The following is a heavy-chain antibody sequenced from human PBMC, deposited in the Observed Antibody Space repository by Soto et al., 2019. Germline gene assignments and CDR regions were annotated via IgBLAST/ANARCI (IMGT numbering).Heavy chain of an antibody. CDR2: MNPNSGNT. Sequence: AAEVKVSCKACGCTFTSYDIKWVRQATGQGLEWMGWMNPNSGNTGYAQKFQGRVTMTRNTSISTAYMELSSLRSEDTAVYYCARADSITIFGVVMRYGMDVRGQGTTVTVSS. J-gene: IGHJ6*02. D-gene: IGHD3-3*01. CDR3: ARADSITIFGVVMRYGMDV. V-gene: IGHV1-8*01. CDR1: GCTFTSYD.